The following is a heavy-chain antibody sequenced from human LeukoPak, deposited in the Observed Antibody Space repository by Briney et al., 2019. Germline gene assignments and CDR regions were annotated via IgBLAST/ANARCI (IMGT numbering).Heavy chain of an antibody. Sequence: GGSLRLSCAASGFTFSSYGMHWVRQAPGKGLEWVAVISYDGSNKYYADSVKGRFTISRDNSKNTLYLQMNSLRAEDTAVYYCAKVGGSEQSAFDYWGQGTLVTVSS. CDR1: GFTFSSYG. V-gene: IGHV3-30*18. CDR3: AKVGGSEQSAFDY. J-gene: IGHJ4*02. CDR2: ISYDGSNK. D-gene: IGHD6-19*01.